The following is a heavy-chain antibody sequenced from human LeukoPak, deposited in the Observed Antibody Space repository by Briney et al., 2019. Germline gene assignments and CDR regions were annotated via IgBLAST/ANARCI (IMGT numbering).Heavy chain of an antibody. Sequence: SETLSLTCTVSGGSISSSSYYWGWIRPPPGKGLEWIGSIYYSGNTYYNPSLNSRVIMALDTSKNHLSLNLTSVTAADTALYYCSREDRALSPFGYWGQGTLVTVPS. CDR2: IYYSGNT. CDR3: SREDRALSPFGY. D-gene: IGHD3-22*01. V-gene: IGHV4-39*07. J-gene: IGHJ4*02. CDR1: GGSISSSSYY.